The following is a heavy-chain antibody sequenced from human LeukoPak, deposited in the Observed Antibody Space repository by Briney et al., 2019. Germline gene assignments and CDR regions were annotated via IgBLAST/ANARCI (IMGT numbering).Heavy chain of an antibody. CDR2: IYYSGST. CDR1: GGSISSYY. D-gene: IGHD3-3*01. J-gene: IGHJ4*02. CDR3: ARGRDYDFVLDY. Sequence: PSETLSLTCTVSGGSISSYYWSWIRQPPGKGLEWIGYIYYSGSTNYNPSLKSRVTISVDTSKNQFSLKLSSVTAADTAVYYCARGRDYDFVLDYWGQGTLVTVSS. V-gene: IGHV4-59*08.